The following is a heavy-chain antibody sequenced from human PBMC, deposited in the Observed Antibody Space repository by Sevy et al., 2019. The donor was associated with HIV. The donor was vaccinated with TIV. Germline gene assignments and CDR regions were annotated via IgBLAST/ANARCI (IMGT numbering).Heavy chain of an antibody. CDR1: GFIFNNAW. J-gene: IGHJ5*02. CDR2: IRGKTDGATT. CDR3: STERGWDP. Sequence: GGSLRLSCATSGFIFNNAWMSWFRHPPGKGLEWVGRIRGKTDGATTEIAAPVKGRFSISRDDSKSTMFLQMNGLKIEDTAVYYCSTERGWDPRGQGTWVTVSS. V-gene: IGHV3-15*01. D-gene: IGHD3-10*01.